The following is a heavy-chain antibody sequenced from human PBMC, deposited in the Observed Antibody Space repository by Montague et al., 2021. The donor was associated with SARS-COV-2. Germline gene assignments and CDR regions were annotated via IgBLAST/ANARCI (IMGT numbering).Heavy chain of an antibody. CDR1: GFTFSSYS. CDR3: AKDRIVVVVAALFDP. D-gene: IGHD2-15*01. Sequence: SLRLSFAASGFTFSSYSMNWVRQAPGKGLEWVSSISSSSSYIYYADSVKGRFTISRDNAKNSLYLQMNSLRAEDTAVYYCAKDRIVVVVAALFDPWGQGTLVTVSS. J-gene: IGHJ5*02. CDR2: ISSSSSYI. V-gene: IGHV3-21*04.